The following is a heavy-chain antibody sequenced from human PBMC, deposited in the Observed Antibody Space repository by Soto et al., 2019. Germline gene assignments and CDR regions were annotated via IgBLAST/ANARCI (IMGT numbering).Heavy chain of an antibody. CDR1: GCTLANIF. CDR3: ARGATVLSPNSEDD. J-gene: IGHJ4*02. CDR2: SYGEGST. Sequence: GGSMSLACLAAGCTLANIFVRWDSPVPVKELEGGAISYGEGSTDCADSMKGRFTISRDKSKNRVYLQMNSLRAEDTAVYYCARGATVLSPNSEDDWGQGTLVTVSS. V-gene: IGHV3-53*01. D-gene: IGHD4-4*01.